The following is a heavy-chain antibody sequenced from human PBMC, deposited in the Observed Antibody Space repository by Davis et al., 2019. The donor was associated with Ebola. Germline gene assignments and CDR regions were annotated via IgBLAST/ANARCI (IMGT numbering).Heavy chain of an antibody. CDR1: GYTFTSYY. J-gene: IGHJ6*02. CDR2: IIPIFGTA. CDR3: ARGDLGYCSSTSCYAGYYYGMDV. Sequence: AASVKVSCKASGYTFTSYYMHWVRQAPGQGLEWMGRIIPIFGTANYAQKFQGRVTITADKSTSTAYMELSSLRSEDTAVYYCARGDLGYCSSTSCYAGYYYGMDVWGQGTTVTVSS. V-gene: IGHV1-69*06. D-gene: IGHD2-2*01.